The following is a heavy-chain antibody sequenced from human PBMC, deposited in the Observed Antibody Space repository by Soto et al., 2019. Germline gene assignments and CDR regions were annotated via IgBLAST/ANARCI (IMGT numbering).Heavy chain of an antibody. V-gene: IGHV3-23*01. J-gene: IGHJ5*02. CDR3: ARNQGVELVPLATVDWFDP. Sequence: GGSLRLSCAASGFIFENFGMSWVRQAPGKGLEWISSISGSGFKKYYADSVKGRFTISRDNSKSTVYLELNNLSAEDTAVYHCARNQGVELVPLATVDWFDPWGQGSVVTVS. CDR1: GFIFENFG. D-gene: IGHD1-26*01. CDR2: ISGSGFKK.